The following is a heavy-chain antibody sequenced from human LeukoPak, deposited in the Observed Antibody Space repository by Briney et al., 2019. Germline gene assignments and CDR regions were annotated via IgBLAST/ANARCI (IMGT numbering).Heavy chain of an antibody. CDR1: GFTFNSYA. CDR2: ITGSGGST. D-gene: IGHD3-22*01. J-gene: IGHJ4*02. Sequence: GGSLRLSCAASGFTFNSYAMNWVRQAPGKGLEWVPIITGSGGSTYYADSVKGRFTISRDNSKSTLYLRMNSLRAEDTAVYYCATPGITMIVVVPAFFDYWGQGTLVTVSS. CDR3: ATPGITMIVVVPAFFDY. V-gene: IGHV3-23*01.